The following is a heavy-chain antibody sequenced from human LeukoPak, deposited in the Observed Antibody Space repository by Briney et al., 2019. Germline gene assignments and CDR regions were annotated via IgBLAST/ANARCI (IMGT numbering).Heavy chain of an antibody. V-gene: IGHV1-69*06. CDR1: GGTFSSYA. CDR2: IIPIFGTA. D-gene: IGHD3-16*02. Sequence: GASVKVSCKASGGTFSSYAIRWVRQAPGQGLEWMGGIIPIFGTANYAQKFQGRVTITADKSTSTAYMELSSLRSEDTAVYYCARGRLRLGELSLYYFDYWGQGTLVTVSS. J-gene: IGHJ4*02. CDR3: ARGRLRLGELSLYYFDY.